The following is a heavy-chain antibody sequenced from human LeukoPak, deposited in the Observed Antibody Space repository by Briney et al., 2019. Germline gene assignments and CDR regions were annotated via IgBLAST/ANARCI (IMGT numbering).Heavy chain of an antibody. D-gene: IGHD7-27*01. V-gene: IGHV5-10-1*01. Sequence: GESLKISCKGSGYSFTSYWIGWVRQMPGKGLEWMGRIDPSDSYSKYSPSFQGHVSISADKSISTAYLQWSSLKASDTAMYYCARLAAGDRGYYLDSWGQGTLVTVSS. CDR3: ARLAAGDRGYYLDS. CDR1: GYSFTSYW. J-gene: IGHJ4*02. CDR2: IDPSDSYS.